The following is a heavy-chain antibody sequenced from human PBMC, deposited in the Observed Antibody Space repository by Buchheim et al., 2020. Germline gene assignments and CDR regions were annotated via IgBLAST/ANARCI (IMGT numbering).Heavy chain of an antibody. CDR3: ARHYGSGTYPLDY. CDR2: IYYTGST. Sequence: QVQLQESGPGLVKPSETLSLICTVSGGSISRYYWSWVRQPPGKGLEWIGWIYYTGSTKYNPSLKSRVTMSVDTSKNQFPLKLSSVSAADTAVYYCARHYGSGTYPLDYWGQGTL. V-gene: IGHV4-59*01. CDR1: GGSISRYY. J-gene: IGHJ4*02. D-gene: IGHD3-10*01.